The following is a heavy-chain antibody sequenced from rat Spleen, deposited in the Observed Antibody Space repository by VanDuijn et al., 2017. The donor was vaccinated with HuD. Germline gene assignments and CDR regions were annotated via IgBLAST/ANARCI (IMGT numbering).Heavy chain of an antibody. CDR3: TREGGYDY. CDR2: ITNTGGST. V-gene: IGHV5-31*01. CDR1: GFTFSHYD. Sequence: EVQLVESGGGLVQPGRSMKLSCAASGFTFSHYDMAWIRQAPGKGLEWVASITNTGGSTYYPDSVKGRFTISRDNAKSTLYLQMNSLRSEDTATYYCTREGGYDYWGQGVMVTVSS. J-gene: IGHJ2*01. D-gene: IGHD4-3*01.